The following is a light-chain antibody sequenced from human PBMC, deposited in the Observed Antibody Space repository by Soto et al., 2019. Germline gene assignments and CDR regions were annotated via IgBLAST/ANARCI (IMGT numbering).Light chain of an antibody. CDR1: QSISSW. V-gene: IGKV1-5*01. J-gene: IGKJ1*01. CDR2: DAS. CDR3: QQYNSYWT. Sequence: DIQMTQSPSTLSASVGDRVTITCRASQSISSWLAWYQQKPGKAPKLLIYDASSLESGVPSRFSGSGSRTEFTLTISSLQPDDFATYYCQQYNSYWTFGQGTKVGIK.